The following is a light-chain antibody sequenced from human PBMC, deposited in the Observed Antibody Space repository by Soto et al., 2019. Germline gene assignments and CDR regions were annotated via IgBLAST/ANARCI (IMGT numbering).Light chain of an antibody. CDR3: QQYNNWPPWT. V-gene: IGKV3-15*01. J-gene: IGKJ1*01. CDR2: HAS. Sequence: EIVMTQSPATLSVSPGETATLSCRASQSVGTNLDWFQQKPGQAPRLLIYHASARATGIPARFSGSGSGTEFTLTISGLQSEDFAVYYCQQYNNWPPWTFGQGTKVDIK. CDR1: QSVGTN.